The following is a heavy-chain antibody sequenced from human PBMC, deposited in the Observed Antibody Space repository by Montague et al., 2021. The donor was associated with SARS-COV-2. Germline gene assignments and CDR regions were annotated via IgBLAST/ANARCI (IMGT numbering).Heavy chain of an antibody. D-gene: IGHD6-13*01. Sequence: SLRLSCAASGFTFSSYWMHWVRQAPGKGLVWVSRINSDGSSTSYADSVKGRFTISRDDSKNTLYLQMNSLRAEDTAVYYCARDLGLGSSWYTFDYWGQGTLVTVSS. J-gene: IGHJ4*02. CDR1: GFTFSSYW. CDR3: ARDLGLGSSWYTFDY. CDR2: INSDGSST. V-gene: IGHV3-74*01.